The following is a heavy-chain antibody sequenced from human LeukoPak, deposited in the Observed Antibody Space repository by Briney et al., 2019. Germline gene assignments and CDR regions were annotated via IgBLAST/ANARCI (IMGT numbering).Heavy chain of an antibody. J-gene: IGHJ6*02. V-gene: IGHV2-5*02. CDR3: AHNRAFWSGRRTYYYYGMDV. Sequence: ESGPTLVNPTQTLTLTCTFSGFSLSTSGVGVGWIRQPPGKALEWLALIYWDDDKRYSPSLESRLTITKDTSKNQVVLTMTNMGPVDTATYYCAHNRAFWSGRRTYYYYGMDVWGQGTTVTVSS. D-gene: IGHD3-3*01. CDR1: GFSLSTSGVG. CDR2: IYWDDDK.